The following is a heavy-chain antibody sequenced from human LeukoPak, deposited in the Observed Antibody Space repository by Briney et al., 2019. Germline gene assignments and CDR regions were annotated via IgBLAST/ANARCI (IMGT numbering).Heavy chain of an antibody. Sequence: GGSLILSCAASGFTFRSYEMNWVRQAPGKGLEWVADISSSGSTIKYADSVKGRFTISRDNAKNSLYLRMNSLRAEDTAVYYCARLARSLDLWGQGTLVTVSS. V-gene: IGHV3-48*03. CDR3: ARLARSLDL. CDR1: GFTFRSYE. D-gene: IGHD3/OR15-3a*01. CDR2: ISSSGSTI. J-gene: IGHJ4*02.